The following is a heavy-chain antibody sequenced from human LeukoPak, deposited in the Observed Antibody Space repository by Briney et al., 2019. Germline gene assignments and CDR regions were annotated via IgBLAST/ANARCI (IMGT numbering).Heavy chain of an antibody. CDR2: INPNSGGT. J-gene: IGHJ4*02. V-gene: IGHV1-2*02. Sequence: ASVKVSCKASVYTFTGYYMHWVRQAPGQGLEWMGWINPNSGGTNYAQKFQGRVTMTRDTSISTAYMELSRLRSDDTAVYYCARVSVELGISPLDYWGQGTLVTVSS. D-gene: IGHD7-27*01. CDR1: VYTFTGYY. CDR3: ARVSVELGISPLDY.